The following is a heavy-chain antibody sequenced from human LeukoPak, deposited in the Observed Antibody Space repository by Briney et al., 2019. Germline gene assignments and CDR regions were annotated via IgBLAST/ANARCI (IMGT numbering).Heavy chain of an antibody. J-gene: IGHJ3*02. CDR1: GYTFTSYY. D-gene: IGHD3-9*01. CDR2: INPSGGST. Sequence: ASVKVSCKASGYTFTSYYMHWVRQAPGQGLEWMGIINPSGGSTSYAQKFQGRVTMTRDTSTSTVYMELSSLRSEDTAVYYCARGDTYYDILTGYSPDAFDIWGQGTMVTVSS. V-gene: IGHV1-46*01. CDR3: ARGDTYYDILTGYSPDAFDI.